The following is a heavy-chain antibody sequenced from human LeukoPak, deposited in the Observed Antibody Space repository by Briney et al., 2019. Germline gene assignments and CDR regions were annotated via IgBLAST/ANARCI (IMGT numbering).Heavy chain of an antibody. CDR1: GYSFTSFG. Sequence: ASVKVSCKASGYSFTSFGISWVRQAPGQGLEWMRWISAYNGNTDYAQKFQGRVTMTTDTSTSTASMELRSLRSDDTAVYYCARAYYGGNRPTDYWGQGTLVTVSS. V-gene: IGHV1-18*01. D-gene: IGHD4-23*01. CDR2: ISAYNGNT. J-gene: IGHJ4*02. CDR3: ARAYYGGNRPTDY.